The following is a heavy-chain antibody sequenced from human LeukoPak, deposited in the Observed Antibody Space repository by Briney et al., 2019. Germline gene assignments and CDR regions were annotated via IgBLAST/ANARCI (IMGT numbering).Heavy chain of an antibody. D-gene: IGHD3-10*01. CDR1: GYTFTSYY. CDR3: ARVRPTPYITMVRGVMETPEPYWFNP. Sequence: GASVKVSCKASGYTFTSYYMHWVRQAPGQGLEWMGIINPSGGSSSYAQKFQGRVTMTRDTSTSTVYMELSSLRSEDTAVYYCARVRPTPYITMVRGVMETPEPYWFNPWGQGTLVTVSS. V-gene: IGHV1-46*01. CDR2: INPSGGSS. J-gene: IGHJ5*02.